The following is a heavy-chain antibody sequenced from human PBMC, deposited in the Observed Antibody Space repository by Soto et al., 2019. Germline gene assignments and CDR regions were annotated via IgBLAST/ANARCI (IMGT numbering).Heavy chain of an antibody. D-gene: IGHD6-13*01. CDR1: GFTFSSYW. V-gene: IGHV3-7*01. CDR3: ARDKIAAAGTEMDYYYYMDV. Sequence: GGSLRLSCAASGFTFSSYWMSWVRQAPGKGLEWVANIKQDGSEKYYVDSGKGRFTISRDNAKNSLYLQMNSLRAEDTAVYYCARDKIAAAGTEMDYYYYMDVWGKGTTVTVSS. J-gene: IGHJ6*03. CDR2: IKQDGSEK.